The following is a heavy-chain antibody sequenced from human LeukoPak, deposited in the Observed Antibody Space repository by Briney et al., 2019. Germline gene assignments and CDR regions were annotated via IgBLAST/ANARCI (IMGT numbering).Heavy chain of an antibody. CDR2: IYYSGST. Sequence: KSSETLSLTCTVSGGSVSSGSYYWSWIRQPPGKGLEWIGYIYYSGSTNYNPSLKSRVTISVDTSKNQFPLKLSSVTAADTAVYYCARAYDSSSYYWLWGQGTLVTVSS. CDR3: ARAYDSSSYYWL. D-gene: IGHD3-22*01. CDR1: GGSVSSGSYY. V-gene: IGHV4-61*01. J-gene: IGHJ4*02.